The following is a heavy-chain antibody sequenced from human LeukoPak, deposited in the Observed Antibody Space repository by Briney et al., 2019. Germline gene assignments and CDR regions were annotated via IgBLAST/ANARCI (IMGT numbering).Heavy chain of an antibody. CDR3: ARGPAREFPDR. V-gene: IGHV4-34*01. J-gene: IGHJ5*02. Sequence: SETLSLTCAVYGGSFSGYYWSWIRQPPGKGLEWIGEINHSGSTNYNPSLKSRVTISVDTSKNQFSLKLSSVTAADTAVYYCARGPAREFPDRWGQGTLVTVSS. D-gene: IGHD3-10*01. CDR1: GGSFSGYY. CDR2: INHSGST.